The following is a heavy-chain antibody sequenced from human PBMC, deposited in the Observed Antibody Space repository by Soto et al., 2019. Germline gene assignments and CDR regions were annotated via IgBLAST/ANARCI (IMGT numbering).Heavy chain of an antibody. D-gene: IGHD6-13*01. V-gene: IGHV4-59*08. Sequence: SETLSLTCTVSGGSISSYYWSWIRQPPGKGLEWIGYIYYSGSTNYNPSLKSRVTISVDTSKNQFSLKLSSVTAADTAVYYCARYSSSWYGPIPFFAYGGRGTLVPVSS. J-gene: IGHJ4*02. CDR1: GGSISSYY. CDR2: IYYSGST. CDR3: ARYSSSWYGPIPFFAY.